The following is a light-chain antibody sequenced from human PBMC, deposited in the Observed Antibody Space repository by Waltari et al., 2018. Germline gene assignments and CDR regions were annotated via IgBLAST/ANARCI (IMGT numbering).Light chain of an antibody. Sequence: QTVVTQEPSLTVSPGGTVTLTCASSTGAVTSGYYPNWFQQKPGPAPRALFYGTSNKHSGTPPRFAGSLRGGKAALTLSGVQPEDEAEYYCLLYYGGAQVFGGGTKLTVL. CDR3: LLYYGGAQV. CDR1: TGAVTSGYY. J-gene: IGLJ2*01. V-gene: IGLV7-43*01. CDR2: GTS.